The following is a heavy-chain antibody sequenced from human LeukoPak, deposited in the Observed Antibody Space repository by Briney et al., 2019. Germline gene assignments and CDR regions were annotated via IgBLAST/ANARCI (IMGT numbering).Heavy chain of an antibody. J-gene: IGHJ4*02. D-gene: IGHD1-26*01. V-gene: IGHV3-23*01. CDR3: ARGVGTSSSLAY. CDR2: ISGSGGST. CDR1: GFTFSSYA. Sequence: PGGSLRLSCAASGFTFSSYAMSWVRQAPGKGLEWVSAISGSGGSTYYADSVKGRFTISRDNAKDSVYLQMNSLRAEDTAVYYCARGVGTSSSLAYWGPGTLVTVSS.